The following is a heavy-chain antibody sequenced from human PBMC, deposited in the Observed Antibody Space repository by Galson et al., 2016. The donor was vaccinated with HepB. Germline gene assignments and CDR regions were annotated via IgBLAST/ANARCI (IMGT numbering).Heavy chain of an antibody. D-gene: IGHD6-19*01. CDR2: IYWNDDN. CDR3: AHGSGWLFDY. J-gene: IGHJ4*02. Sequence: PALVKPTQTLTLTCTFSGFSLTTTAVGVGWFRQPPGKALEWLALIYWNDDNHYSPSLRSRLTLTKDTSKNHVVLTMTNMDPVDTATYYCAHGSGWLFDYWGQGTLVTVS. CDR1: GFSLTTTAVG. V-gene: IGHV2-5*01.